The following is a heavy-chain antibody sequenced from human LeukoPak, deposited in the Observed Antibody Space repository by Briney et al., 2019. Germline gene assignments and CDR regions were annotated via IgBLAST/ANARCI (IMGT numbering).Heavy chain of an antibody. J-gene: IGHJ4*02. D-gene: IGHD4-11*01. Sequence: PGESLKISCKGSGYSFTSYWIGWVRQMPGKGLEWMGIIYPGDSDTRYSPSFQGQVTISADKSISTAYLQWSSLKASDTAMYYCARLRLAMGTTFYFDYWGQGTLVTVSS. V-gene: IGHV5-51*01. CDR1: GYSFTSYW. CDR2: IYPGDSDT. CDR3: ARLRLAMGTTFYFDY.